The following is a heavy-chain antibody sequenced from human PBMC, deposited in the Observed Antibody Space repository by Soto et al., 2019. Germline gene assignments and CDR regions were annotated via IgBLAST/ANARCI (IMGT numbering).Heavy chain of an antibody. V-gene: IGHV3-30*18. D-gene: IGHD3-10*01. Sequence: QVQLVESGGGVVQPGRSLRLSCAASGFTFSSYGMHWVRQAPGKGLEWVAVISDDGRNKYYADSVKGRFTISRDNSKNTLYLQMNSLRAEDTAVYYCAKSRGSGNNGMDVWGQGTTVTVSS. CDR1: GFTFSSYG. CDR2: ISDDGRNK. CDR3: AKSRGSGNNGMDV. J-gene: IGHJ6*02.